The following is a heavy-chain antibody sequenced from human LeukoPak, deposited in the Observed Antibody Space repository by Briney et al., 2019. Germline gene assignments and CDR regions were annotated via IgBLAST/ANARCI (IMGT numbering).Heavy chain of an antibody. CDR3: AKGGWYYFDY. CDR1: GFIFNNYA. V-gene: IGHV3-23*01. Sequence: GGSLRLSCAGSGFIFNNYAMHWVRQPPGKGLEWVSGISWNSGSIDYADSVKGRFTISRDNSKNTLYLQMNSLRAEDTAVYYCAKGGWYYFDYWGQGTLVTVSS. J-gene: IGHJ4*02. CDR2: ISWNSGSI. D-gene: IGHD6-19*01.